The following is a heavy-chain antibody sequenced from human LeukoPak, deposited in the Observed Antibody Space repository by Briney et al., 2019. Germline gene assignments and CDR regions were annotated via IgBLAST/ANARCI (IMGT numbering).Heavy chain of an antibody. V-gene: IGHV4-31*03. Sequence: SQALSLTCTVSGGSISSGGYYWSWIRQHPGKGLEWIGYIYYSGSTYYNPSLKSRVTISVDTSKNQFSLKLSSVTAADTAVYYCARSRREATVVSLDYWGQGTLVTVSS. D-gene: IGHD4-23*01. CDR3: ARSRREATVVSLDY. J-gene: IGHJ4*02. CDR2: IYYSGST. CDR1: GGSISSGGYY.